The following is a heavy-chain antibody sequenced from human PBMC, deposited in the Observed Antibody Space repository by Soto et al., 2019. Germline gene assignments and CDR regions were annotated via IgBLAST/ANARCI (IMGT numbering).Heavy chain of an antibody. V-gene: IGHV3-30*18. CDR3: TKVDASGSYIPVSGD. J-gene: IGHJ4*02. Sequence: QVQLVESGGGVVQPGRSLRLSCAASGFTFSSYAMHWVRQAPGKGLEWVAVISYDGGNKYYADSVKDQFTISRYNSNNPPYRQATSLRIEATAVYFCTKVDASGSYIPVSGDWGQGNLVTVSS. CDR2: ISYDGGNK. D-gene: IGHD1-26*01. CDR1: GFTFSSYA.